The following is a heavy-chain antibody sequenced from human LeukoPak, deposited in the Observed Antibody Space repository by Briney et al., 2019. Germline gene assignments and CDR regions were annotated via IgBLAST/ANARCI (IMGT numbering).Heavy chain of an antibody. Sequence: GSLRLSFAASGFTFDDYGMSWVRQAPGKGLEWVSSINWNGGSTGYADSVKGRFTISRDNAKNSLYLQMNSLRAEDTALYYCARLDYYDRGTPAYWGQGTLVTVSS. CDR3: ARLDYYDRGTPAY. J-gene: IGHJ4*02. D-gene: IGHD3-22*01. CDR2: INWNGGST. CDR1: GFTFDDYG. V-gene: IGHV3-20*03.